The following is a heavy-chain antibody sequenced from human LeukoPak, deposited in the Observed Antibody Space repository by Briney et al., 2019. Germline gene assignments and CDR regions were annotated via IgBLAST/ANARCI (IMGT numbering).Heavy chain of an antibody. V-gene: IGHV4-59*01. J-gene: IGHJ2*01. D-gene: IGHD3-22*01. CDR2: IYYNGNT. CDR1: GASISRYY. CDR3: ERGYSSGYFHLEL. Sequence: SETLSLTCTVSGASISRYYWSWLRQPPGKGREWIGYIYYNGNTNYNPSLKSRVTISVDTSKNQFSLKLSSVTASDRALYQCERGYSSGYFHLELWARGTLVSVST.